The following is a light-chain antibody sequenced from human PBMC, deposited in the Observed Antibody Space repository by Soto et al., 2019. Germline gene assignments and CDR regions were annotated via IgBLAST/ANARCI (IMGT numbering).Light chain of an antibody. V-gene: IGLV2-11*01. CDR2: DVT. J-gene: IGLJ2*01. CDR3: SSYAGSNIVL. CDR1: SSDIGGFNY. Sequence: QSALTQPRSVSGSPGQSVTISCAGTSSDIGGFNYVSWYQQHPGQAPKVMIYDVTKRPSGVPDRFAGSKSGNTASLTISGLQADDEAGYFCSSYAGSNIVLFGGGTKLTVL.